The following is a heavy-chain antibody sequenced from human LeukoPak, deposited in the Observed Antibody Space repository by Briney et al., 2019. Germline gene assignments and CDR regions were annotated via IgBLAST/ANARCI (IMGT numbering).Heavy chain of an antibody. D-gene: IGHD1-26*01. Sequence: GESLRLSCAASGLTFSSYAMHWVRQAPGKGLEWVALISYDGSNKYYADSVKGRFTISRDNSKNTLYLQMNSLRAEDTAVYYCARDGCIVGATFSCYYSDYWGQGTLVTVSS. J-gene: IGHJ4*02. CDR2: ISYDGSNK. CDR3: ARDGCIVGATFSCYYSDY. V-gene: IGHV3-30-3*01. CDR1: GLTFSSYA.